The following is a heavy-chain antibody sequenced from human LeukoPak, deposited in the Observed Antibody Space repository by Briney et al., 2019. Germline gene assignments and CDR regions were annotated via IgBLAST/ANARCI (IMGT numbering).Heavy chain of an antibody. Sequence: ASVKVSCKASGYTFSSYAISWVRQATGQGLEWMGWMNPNSGNTGYAQKFQGRVTMTRNTSISTAYMELSSLRSEDTAVYYCARGKSSGSYFWFDPWGQGTLVTVSS. CDR2: MNPNSGNT. CDR1: GYTFSSYA. J-gene: IGHJ5*02. CDR3: ARGKSSGSYFWFDP. V-gene: IGHV1-8*02. D-gene: IGHD1-26*01.